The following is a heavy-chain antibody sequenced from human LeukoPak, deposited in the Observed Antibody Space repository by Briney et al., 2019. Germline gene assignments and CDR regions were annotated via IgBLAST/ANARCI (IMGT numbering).Heavy chain of an antibody. CDR3: ARDLSFDWFPYYFDY. CDR2: IFYSGNT. CDR1: SVSVSNSHYY. Sequence: SETLSLTCTVSSVSVSNSHYYWAWVRQPPGKGLEWLGSIFYSGNTHYNPSLKSPVTISIDTSKNQFSLKVSSVTAADTAIYYCARDLSFDWFPYYFDYWGQGILVTVSS. V-gene: IGHV4-39*07. J-gene: IGHJ4*02. D-gene: IGHD3-9*01.